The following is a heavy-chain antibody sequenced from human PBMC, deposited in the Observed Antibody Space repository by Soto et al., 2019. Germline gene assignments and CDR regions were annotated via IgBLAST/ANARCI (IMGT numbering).Heavy chain of an antibody. CDR3: AKNQGVELVPLATVDWFDP. D-gene: IGHD1-26*01. CDR1: GFTFSSYA. V-gene: IGHV3-23*01. Sequence: GGSLRLSCAASGFTFSSYAMSWVRQAPGKGLEWVSAISGSGGSTYYADSVKGRFTISRDNSKSTVYLELNNLSAEDTAVYHCAKNQGVELVPLATVDWFDPWGQGSVVTVSS. CDR2: ISGSGGST. J-gene: IGHJ5*02.